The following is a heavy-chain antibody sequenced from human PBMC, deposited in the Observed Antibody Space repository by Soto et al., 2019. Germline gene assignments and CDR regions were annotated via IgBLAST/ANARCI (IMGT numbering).Heavy chain of an antibody. CDR3: AKPTYYYDSYAFDI. J-gene: IGHJ3*02. V-gene: IGHV3-30*18. Sequence: GGSLRLSCAASGFTFSSYGMHWVRQAPGKGLEWVAVISYDGSNKYYADYVKGRFTISRDNSKNTLYLQMNSLRAEDTFVYYCAKPTYYYDSYAFDIWGQGTMVTVSS. D-gene: IGHD3-22*01. CDR2: ISYDGSNK. CDR1: GFTFSSYG.